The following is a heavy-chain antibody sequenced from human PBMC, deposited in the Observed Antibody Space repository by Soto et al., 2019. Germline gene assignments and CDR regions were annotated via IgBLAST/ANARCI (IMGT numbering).Heavy chain of an antibody. Sequence: QVQLQESGPGLVKPSETLSLTCAVSGGFISSSDWWSWVRQPPGKGLEWIGEMSLSGSTHNNPSLKVRVTVSVDKSKNEVSLILTSVTAADTAMYYCARNWHRGFDPWGQGILVTVSS. CDR1: GGFISSSDW. V-gene: IGHV4-4*02. D-gene: IGHD3-10*01. CDR2: MSLSGST. CDR3: ARNWHRGFDP. J-gene: IGHJ5*02.